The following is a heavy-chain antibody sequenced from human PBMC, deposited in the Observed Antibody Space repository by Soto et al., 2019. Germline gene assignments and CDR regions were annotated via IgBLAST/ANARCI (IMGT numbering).Heavy chain of an antibody. Sequence: QVQLVQSGAEAKKPGSSVKVSCKASGGTFSSCAIIWVRQAPGQGLEWMGGIIPIFGAARYAQKFQGRVTITADESMSTAYMELSSLRSDDTAVYYCARELSNPHYYNGSDVWGQGTTVTVSS. V-gene: IGHV1-69*01. CDR2: IIPIFGAA. D-gene: IGHD2-15*01. J-gene: IGHJ6*02. CDR1: GGTFSSCA. CDR3: ARELSNPHYYNGSDV.